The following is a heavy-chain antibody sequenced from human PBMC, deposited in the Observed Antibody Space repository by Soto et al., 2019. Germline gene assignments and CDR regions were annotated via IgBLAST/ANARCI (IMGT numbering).Heavy chain of an antibody. V-gene: IGHV3-30-3*01. Sequence: QVHVVESGGGVVQPGRSLRLSCAASGFTFTNHAFHWVRQAPGKGLEWVSIVSYDGGNKYYADSVKGRFTISRDNSKNTVYLEMNSLRPEDTAVYYCARGIQLWLRLFDYWGQGTLVTVSS. J-gene: IGHJ4*02. CDR3: ARGIQLWLRLFDY. CDR1: GFTFTNHA. CDR2: VSYDGGNK. D-gene: IGHD5-18*01.